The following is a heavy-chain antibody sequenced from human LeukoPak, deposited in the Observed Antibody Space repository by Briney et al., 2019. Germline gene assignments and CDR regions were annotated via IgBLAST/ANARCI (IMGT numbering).Heavy chain of an antibody. Sequence: ASVKVSCKASGYTFTSYFMHWVRQAPGQGLEWMGIINPSGGSTSYAQKFQGRVTMTRDTSTSMVYMELTSLRSEDTAVYYCARDPEGSGCYFDYWGQGTLVTVSS. J-gene: IGHJ4*02. D-gene: IGHD6-19*01. CDR3: ARDPEGSGCYFDY. CDR2: INPSGGST. CDR1: GYTFTSYF. V-gene: IGHV1-46*01.